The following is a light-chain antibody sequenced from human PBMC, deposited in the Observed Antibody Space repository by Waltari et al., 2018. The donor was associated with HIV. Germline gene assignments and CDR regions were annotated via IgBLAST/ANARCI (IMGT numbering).Light chain of an antibody. J-gene: IGLJ1*01. CDR2: EVR. Sequence: QSALTQPASVSGSPGQSITISCTGTSSDVGGYHYVSWYQQHPGKAPKLMIYEVRNRPSGVSNRFSGSKSGNTASLTISGLQAEDEANYYCSSYTSSSTLVVFGTGTKVTVL. V-gene: IGLV2-14*01. CDR3: SSYTSSSTLVV. CDR1: SSDVGGYHY.